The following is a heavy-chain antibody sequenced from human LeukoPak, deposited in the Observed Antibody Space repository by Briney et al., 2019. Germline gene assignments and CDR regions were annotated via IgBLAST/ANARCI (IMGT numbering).Heavy chain of an antibody. CDR3: ARGGLQTWYYYMDV. Sequence: ASVKVSCKASGYTFTGYFMHWVRQAPGQGLEWMGWINPNSGGTNYAQKFQDRVTITRDTSISTAYMELSRLRSDDTAVYYRARGGLQTWYYYMDVWGKGTTVTVSS. V-gene: IGHV1-2*02. CDR1: GYTFTGYF. J-gene: IGHJ6*03. CDR2: INPNSGGT.